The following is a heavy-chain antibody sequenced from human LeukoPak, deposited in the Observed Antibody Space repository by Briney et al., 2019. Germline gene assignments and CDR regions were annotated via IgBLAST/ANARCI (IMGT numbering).Heavy chain of an antibody. CDR2: ISGSGGST. CDR3: AKAVSCSSTSCYRSHGMDV. Sequence: GGSLRLSCAASGFTFSSYGMSWVRQAPGKGLEWVSGISGSGGSTYYADSVKGRFTISRDNSKNTLYLQMNSLRAEDTAVYYCAKAVSCSSTSCYRSHGMDVWGQGTTVTVSS. D-gene: IGHD2-2*02. J-gene: IGHJ6*02. V-gene: IGHV3-23*01. CDR1: GFTFSSYG.